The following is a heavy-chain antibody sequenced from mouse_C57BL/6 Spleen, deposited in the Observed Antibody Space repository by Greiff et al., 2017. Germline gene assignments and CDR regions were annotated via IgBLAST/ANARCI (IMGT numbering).Heavy chain of an antibody. J-gene: IGHJ1*03. CDR2: IDPSDSET. CDR1: GYTFTSYW. CDR3: AREYYGSSYVWYFDV. Sequence: VQLQQSGAELVRPGSSVKLSCKASGYTFTSYWMHWVKQRPIQGLEWIGNIDPSDSETHYNQKFKDKATLTVDKSSSTAYMQLSSLTSEDSAVXYCAREYYGSSYVWYFDVWGTGTTVTVAS. D-gene: IGHD1-1*01. V-gene: IGHV1-52*01.